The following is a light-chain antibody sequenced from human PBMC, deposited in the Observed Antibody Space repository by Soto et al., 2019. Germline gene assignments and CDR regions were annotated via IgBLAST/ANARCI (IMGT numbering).Light chain of an antibody. Sequence: DIQMTQSPSTLSASVGDRVTITCRASQNIDSWLAWYQQKPGKAPNLLIYGASNLESGVPSRFSGSGSGTEFTLTISSLRPDDFATYYCQQYNSYPWTFGQGTNVEIK. CDR2: GAS. CDR3: QQYNSYPWT. CDR1: QNIDSW. J-gene: IGKJ1*01. V-gene: IGKV1-5*03.